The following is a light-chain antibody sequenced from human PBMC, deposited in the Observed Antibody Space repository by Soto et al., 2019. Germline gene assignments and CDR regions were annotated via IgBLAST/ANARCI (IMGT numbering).Light chain of an antibody. CDR2: KAS. CDR3: QQYNSYHLT. J-gene: IGKJ2*01. Sequence: DIQMTQSPSTLSASVGDRVTITCRASQSIGSWLAWSQQKPGKAPKLLIYKASSLKSGVPSRFSGSGSGTEFTLTISSLQPDDFATYYCQQYNSYHLTFGQGTKLEIK. CDR1: QSIGSW. V-gene: IGKV1-5*03.